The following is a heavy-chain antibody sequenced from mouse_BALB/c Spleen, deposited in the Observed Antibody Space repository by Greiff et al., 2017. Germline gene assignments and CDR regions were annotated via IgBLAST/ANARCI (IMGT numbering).Heavy chain of an antibody. J-gene: IGHJ4*01. V-gene: IGHV5-6*01. CDR2: ISSGGSYT. CDR3: ARGGYYYGSSQYYYAMDY. CDR1: GFTFSSYG. Sequence: EVMLVESGGDLVKPGGSLKLSCAASGFTFSSYGMSWVRQTPDKRLEWVATISSGGSYTYYPDSVKGRFTISRDNAKNTLYLQMSSLKSEDTAMYYCARGGYYYGSSQYYYAMDYWGQGTSVTVSS. D-gene: IGHD1-1*01.